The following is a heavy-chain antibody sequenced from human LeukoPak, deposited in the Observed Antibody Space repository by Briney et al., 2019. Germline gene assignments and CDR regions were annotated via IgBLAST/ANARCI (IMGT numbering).Heavy chain of an antibody. J-gene: IGHJ6*02. Sequence: SETLSLTCTVSGGSISSYYWSWIRQPPGKGLEWIGYIYYSGSTNYNPSLKSRVTISVDTSKNQFSLKLSSVTAADTAVYYCARLPTWYSSGWDYYYYYGMDVWGQGTTVTVSS. CDR1: GGSISSYY. D-gene: IGHD6-19*01. CDR2: IYYSGST. CDR3: ARLPTWYSSGWDYYYYYGMDV. V-gene: IGHV4-59*08.